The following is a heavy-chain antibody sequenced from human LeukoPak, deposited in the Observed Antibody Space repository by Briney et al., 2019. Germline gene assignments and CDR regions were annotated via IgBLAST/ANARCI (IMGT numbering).Heavy chain of an antibody. CDR1: GFAFSRFA. J-gene: IGHJ4*02. V-gene: IGHV3-23*01. CDR3: ATEGFDY. CDR2: VSGSGGLT. Sequence: GGSLRLSCVASGFAFSRFAMNWVRQAAGKGLGWVSIVSGSGGLTNSADSVKGRFPIPRDNTKNSVYLEMNSRRAEDTAVYYCATEGFDYWGQGTLVSVSS. D-gene: IGHD1-14*01.